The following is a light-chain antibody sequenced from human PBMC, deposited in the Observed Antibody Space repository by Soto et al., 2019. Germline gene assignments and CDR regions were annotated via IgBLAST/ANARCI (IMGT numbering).Light chain of an antibody. V-gene: IGKV1-13*02. CDR1: QGISSD. Sequence: AIPLTQSPYSLSASFGDRGPIICRASQGISSDLAWYQQKPGRAPKLLIFGASTLESGVPSRFSGSGSGTEFTLTISSLQPDDFATYYCQQYNSYSFGQGTKVDNK. CDR2: GAS. CDR3: QQYNSYS. J-gene: IGKJ1*01.